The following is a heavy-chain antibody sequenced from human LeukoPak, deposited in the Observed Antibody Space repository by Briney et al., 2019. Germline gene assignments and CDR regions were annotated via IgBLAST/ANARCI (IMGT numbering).Heavy chain of an antibody. D-gene: IGHD1-1*01. Sequence: AASVKVSCKVSGYTLSELPMHWVRQGAGKGLEWMGGFDPEDGETIYSQKFQGRVTMTEDKSTDTAHMELSSLRSEDTAVYYCATQEKTNWNGGSYYYYTDVWGKGTTVTVSS. V-gene: IGHV1-24*01. CDR1: GYTLSELP. CDR3: ATQEKTNWNGGSYYYYTDV. CDR2: FDPEDGET. J-gene: IGHJ6*03.